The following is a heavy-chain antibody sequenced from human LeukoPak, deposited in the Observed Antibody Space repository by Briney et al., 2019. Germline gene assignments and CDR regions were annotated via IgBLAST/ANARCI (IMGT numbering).Heavy chain of an antibody. V-gene: IGHV3-9*01. CDR3: ARGVFYYDSSGSQYFDP. J-gene: IGHJ5*02. Sequence: LRLSCAASGFTFDDYAMHWVRQAPGKGLEWVSGISWNSGSIGYADSVKGRFTISRDNAKNSLYLQMNSLRAEDTAVYYCARGVFYYDSSGSQYFDPWGQGTLVTVSS. D-gene: IGHD3-22*01. CDR2: ISWNSGSI. CDR1: GFTFDDYA.